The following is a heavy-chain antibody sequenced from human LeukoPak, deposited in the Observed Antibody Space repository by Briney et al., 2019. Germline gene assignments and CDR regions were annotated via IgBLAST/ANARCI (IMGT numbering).Heavy chain of an antibody. Sequence: GGSLRLSCAASGFTFSSYAMSWVRQAPGKGLEWVSAISGSGGSTYYADSVKGRFTISRDNSKNTLYLQMNSLRAEDTAVYYCATARYIRRGTFDYWGQGTLVTVSS. J-gene: IGHJ4*02. V-gene: IGHV3-23*01. CDR2: ISGSGGST. CDR1: GFTFSSYA. D-gene: IGHD5-18*01. CDR3: ATARYIRRGTFDY.